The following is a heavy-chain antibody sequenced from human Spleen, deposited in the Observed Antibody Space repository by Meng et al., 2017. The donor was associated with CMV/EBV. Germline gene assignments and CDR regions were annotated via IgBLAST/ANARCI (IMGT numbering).Heavy chain of an antibody. CDR1: GGPISSCNF. V-gene: IGHV4-4*02. Sequence: QVQPQESGPGLVKPSGTRSLPCAVSGGPISSCNFWTWVRQVPGKGLEWIGEIYQSGSTNYNPSFKGRVTISVDKFKNQFSLKLGSVTAADTAVYYCARIERRRILKYCGSDCSTTDYWGQGTLVTVSS. J-gene: IGHJ4*02. D-gene: IGHD2-21*02. CDR3: ARIERRRILKYCGSDCSTTDY. CDR2: IYQSGST.